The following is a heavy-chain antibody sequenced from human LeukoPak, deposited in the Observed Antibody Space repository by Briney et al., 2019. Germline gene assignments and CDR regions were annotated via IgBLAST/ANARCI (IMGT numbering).Heavy chain of an antibody. CDR1: EFTFSNYW. Sequence: PGGSLRLSCAASEFTFSNYWMSWVRQAPGKGLERVAHTNQDGSKNYYVDSVRGRFTISRDNPKNSLYLQMNSLRAEDTAVYYCATTVAGYPDDYFDYWGQGTLVTVSS. CDR3: ATTVAGYPDDYFDY. CDR2: TNQDGSKN. V-gene: IGHV3-7*01. J-gene: IGHJ4*02. D-gene: IGHD6-19*01.